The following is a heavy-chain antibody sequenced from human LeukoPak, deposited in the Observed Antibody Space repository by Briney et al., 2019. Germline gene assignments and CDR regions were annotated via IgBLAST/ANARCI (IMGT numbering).Heavy chain of an antibody. V-gene: IGHV1-3*01. Sequence: ASVKVSCKASGYTFTSYAMHWVRQAPGQRLEWVGWINAGNGNTKYSQKFQGRVTITRDTSASTAYMELSSLRSEDTAVYYCARGAGNGDYFDYWGQGTLVTVSS. CDR1: GYTFTSYA. J-gene: IGHJ4*02. D-gene: IGHD4-17*01. CDR2: INAGNGNT. CDR3: ARGAGNGDYFDY.